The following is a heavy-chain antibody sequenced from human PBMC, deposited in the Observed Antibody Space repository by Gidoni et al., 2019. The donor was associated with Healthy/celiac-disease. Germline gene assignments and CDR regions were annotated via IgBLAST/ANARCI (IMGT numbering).Heavy chain of an antibody. CDR1: GSTFSSYA. D-gene: IGHD6-13*01. CDR2: ISGSGGST. V-gene: IGHV3-23*01. J-gene: IGHJ4*02. Sequence: EVQLLESGGGLVQPGGSLRLSCAASGSTFSSYAMSWVRQAPGKGLEWVSAISGSGGSTYYADSVKGRFTISRDNSKNTLYLQMNSLRAEDTAVYYCAKARYSSSWYRDYFDYWGQGTLVTVSS. CDR3: AKARYSSSWYRDYFDY.